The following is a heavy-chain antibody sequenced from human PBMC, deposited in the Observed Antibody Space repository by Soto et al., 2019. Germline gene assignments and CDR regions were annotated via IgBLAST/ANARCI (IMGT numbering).Heavy chain of an antibody. Sequence: SETLSLTCTVSGGSINSYYWSWIRQPPGKGLEWIGYIYYSGSTNYNPSLKSRVTISVDTSKNQFSLKLSSVTAADTAVYYCARHVRATFGSDAFDIWGQGTMVTVSS. CDR2: IYYSGST. J-gene: IGHJ3*02. CDR1: GGSINSYY. V-gene: IGHV4-59*08. D-gene: IGHD3-10*02. CDR3: ARHVRATFGSDAFDI.